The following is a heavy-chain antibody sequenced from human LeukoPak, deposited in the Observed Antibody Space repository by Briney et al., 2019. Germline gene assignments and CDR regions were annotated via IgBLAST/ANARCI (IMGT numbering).Heavy chain of an antibody. CDR2: ISAYNGNT. CDR3: ARDRYDFWSGYYLGWDYYYYYMDV. Sequence: ASVKVSCKASGYTFTSYGISWVRQAPGQGLEWMGWISAYNGNTNYAQKLQGRVTMTTDTSTSTAYMELRSLRSDDTAVYYCARDRYDFWSGYYLGWDYYYYYMDVWGKGTTVTVSS. J-gene: IGHJ6*03. D-gene: IGHD3-3*01. V-gene: IGHV1-18*01. CDR1: GYTFTSYG.